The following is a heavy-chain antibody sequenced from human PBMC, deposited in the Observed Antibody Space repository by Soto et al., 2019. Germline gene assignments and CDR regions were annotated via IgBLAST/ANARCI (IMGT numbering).Heavy chain of an antibody. V-gene: IGHV1-2*04. J-gene: IGHJ4*02. CDR2: INPNSGGT. D-gene: IGHD2-21*01. CDR1: GYTFTGYY. Sequence: ASVKVSCKASGYTFTGYYMHWVRQAPGQGLEWMGWINPNSGGTNYAQKFQGWVTMTRDTSTSTVYMELSSLRSEDTAVYYCARDEVYCGGTTCYFDYWGQGTLVTVSS. CDR3: ARDEVYCGGTTCYFDY.